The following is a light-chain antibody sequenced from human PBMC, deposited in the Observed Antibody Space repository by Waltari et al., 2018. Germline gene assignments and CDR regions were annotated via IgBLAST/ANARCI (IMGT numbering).Light chain of an antibody. CDR3: CSYATGSSYV. V-gene: IGLV2-23*01. CDR2: EGS. J-gene: IGLJ1*01. Sequence: QSALTQPASVSGSPGQSLTISCTGTRSDVGGYNRVSWYQRHPGKAPKLIIYEGSKRPSGVSNRFSGSKSGYTASLTISGVQAEDEADYYCCSYATGSSYVFGTGTKVTVL. CDR1: RSDVGGYNR.